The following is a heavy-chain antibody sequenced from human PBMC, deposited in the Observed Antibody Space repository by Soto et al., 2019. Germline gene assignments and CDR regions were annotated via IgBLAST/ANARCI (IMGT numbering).Heavy chain of an antibody. J-gene: IGHJ4*02. CDR1: GGTYSNYA. CDR3: AQVGATGTY. Sequence: QLVQSGAEVKKPGASVKVSCKASGGTYSNYAISWVRQAPGQGLEWMGAIIPIIGSTDNAQKFQGRVSLTADESTSTVYMVLGSLTSEDTAVYYCAQVGATGTYWGQGNLVTVSS. CDR2: IIPIIGST. V-gene: IGHV1-69*01. D-gene: IGHD1-26*01.